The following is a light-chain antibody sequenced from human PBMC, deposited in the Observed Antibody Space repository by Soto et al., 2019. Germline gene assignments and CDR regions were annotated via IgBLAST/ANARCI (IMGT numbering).Light chain of an antibody. CDR3: SSNTRSSLYV. CDR1: SSDVGGYNY. Sequence: QSALTQPASVSGSPGQSITISCTGTSSDVGGYNYVSWHQQHPGKAPKLMIFEVSYRPSGVSDRFSGSKSGNTASLTISGLQADDEADYYCSSNTRSSLYVFGNGNKLTVL. J-gene: IGLJ1*01. CDR2: EVS. V-gene: IGLV2-14*01.